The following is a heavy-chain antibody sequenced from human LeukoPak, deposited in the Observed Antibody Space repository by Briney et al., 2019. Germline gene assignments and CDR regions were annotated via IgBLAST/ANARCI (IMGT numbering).Heavy chain of an antibody. Sequence: ASVKVSCKPSGYTSTSYGISWVRQAPGQGLEWMGWISAYNGDTNYAQKLQGRVTTTTDTSTSTAYMELRSLRSDDTAVYYCATSGSYPSGYFDYWGQGTLVTVSS. CDR3: ATSGSYPSGYFDY. D-gene: IGHD1-26*01. CDR1: GYTSTSYG. CDR2: ISAYNGDT. V-gene: IGHV1-18*01. J-gene: IGHJ4*02.